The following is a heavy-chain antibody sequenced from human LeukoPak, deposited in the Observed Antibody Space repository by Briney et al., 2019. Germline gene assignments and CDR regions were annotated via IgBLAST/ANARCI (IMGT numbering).Heavy chain of an antibody. CDR3: AREGFGELLRDY. CDR2: IYYSGST. CDR1: GGSISSGDYY. D-gene: IGHD3-10*01. Sequence: SETLSLTCTVSGGSISSGDYYWGWIRQPPGKGLEWIGYIYYSGSTYYNPSLKSRVTISVNTSKNQFSLKLSSVTAADTAVYYCAREGFGELLRDYWGQGTLVTVSS. V-gene: IGHV4-30-4*01. J-gene: IGHJ4*02.